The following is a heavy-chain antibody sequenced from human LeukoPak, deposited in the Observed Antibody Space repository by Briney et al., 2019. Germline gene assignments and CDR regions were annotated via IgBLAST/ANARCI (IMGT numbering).Heavy chain of an antibody. CDR3: ARSGSRAYGMDV. J-gene: IGHJ6*02. D-gene: IGHD3-10*01. V-gene: IGHV4-59*01. CDR1: SGSISSDY. Sequence: SETLSLTCTVSSGSISSDYCSWIRQPPGKGLEWIGRIDYSGSTNYNPSLKSRVTISVDTSKNQFSLKLSSVTAADTAVYYCARSGSRAYGMDVWGQGTTVTVSS. CDR2: IDYSGST.